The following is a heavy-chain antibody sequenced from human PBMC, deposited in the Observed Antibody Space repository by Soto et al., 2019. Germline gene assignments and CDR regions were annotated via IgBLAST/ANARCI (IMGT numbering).Heavy chain of an antibody. CDR3: AKDRSARYLSGLFCDF. Sequence: EVQLLESGGGLVQPGGSLRLSCVASGFTFGTVAMTWVRQAPGKGLEWVSGIACASFASYYATSVKGRFTTSRDDSKNTMYLQRQRLRAIDTAVYYCAKDRSARYLSGLFCDFWGLGCLFTVSS. D-gene: IGHD6-6*01. CDR2: IACASFAS. J-gene: IGHJ4*02. V-gene: IGHV3-23*01. CDR1: GFTFGTVA.